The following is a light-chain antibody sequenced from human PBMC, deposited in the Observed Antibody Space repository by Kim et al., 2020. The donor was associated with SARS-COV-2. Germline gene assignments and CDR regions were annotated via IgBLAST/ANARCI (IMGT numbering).Light chain of an antibody. Sequence: DIQMTQSPSSVSASVGDRVTITCQASQGIGHFLNWYQQRPGKAPRLLVYGAYNLQPGVPSTYSGRGSGTNFTFTISSLQPEDIATYYCQQYDTVSSGIFGQGTRLEIK. CDR1: QGIGHF. J-gene: IGKJ5*01. V-gene: IGKV1-33*01. CDR2: GAY. CDR3: QQYDTVSSGI.